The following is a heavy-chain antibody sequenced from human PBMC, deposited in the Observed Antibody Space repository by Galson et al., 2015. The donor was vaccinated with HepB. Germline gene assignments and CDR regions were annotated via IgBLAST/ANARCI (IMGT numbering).Heavy chain of an antibody. V-gene: IGHV2-70*01. CDR2: IDWDDDK. CDR1: GFSLSTSGMC. D-gene: IGHD1-26*01. Sequence: PALVKPTQTLTLTCTFSGFSLSTSGMCVSWIRQPPGKALEWLALIDWDDDKYYSTSLKTRLTISKDTSKNQVVLTMTNMDPVDTATYYCARITIVGATPYLDYWGQGTLVTVSS. J-gene: IGHJ4*02. CDR3: ARITIVGATPYLDY.